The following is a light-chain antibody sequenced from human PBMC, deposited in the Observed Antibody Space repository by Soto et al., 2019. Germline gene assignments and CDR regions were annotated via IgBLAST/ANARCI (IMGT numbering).Light chain of an antibody. CDR2: GAF. V-gene: IGKV3-15*01. CDR3: QQDKKWPPLT. Sequence: EIVMTQSPATLSVYPGERATLSCRASQSVSYNLAWYQQKPGQGPRLLIYGAFTRATGIPARFSGSGSGTEFTLTISSLQSADFGVYYCQQDKKWPPLTFGGGTKVEIK. CDR1: QSVSYN. J-gene: IGKJ4*01.